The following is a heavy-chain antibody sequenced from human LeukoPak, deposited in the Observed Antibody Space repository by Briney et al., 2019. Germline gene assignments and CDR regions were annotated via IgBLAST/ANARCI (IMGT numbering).Heavy chain of an antibody. CDR1: GFTFSSYA. J-gene: IGHJ4*02. V-gene: IGHV3-30-3*01. Sequence: GRSLRLSCAASGFTFSSYAMHWVRQAPGKGLEWVAVISYDGSNKYYADSVKGRFTISRDNAKNSLYLQMNSLRAEDTAVYYCARDVSNFGVVIFWGQGTLVTVSS. CDR2: ISYDGSNK. D-gene: IGHD3-3*01. CDR3: ARDVSNFGVVIF.